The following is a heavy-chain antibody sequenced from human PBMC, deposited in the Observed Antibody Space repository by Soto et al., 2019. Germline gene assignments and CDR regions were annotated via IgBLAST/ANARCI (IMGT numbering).Heavy chain of an antibody. V-gene: IGHV4-4*07. D-gene: IGHD2-2*01. CDR2: IYTSGST. J-gene: IGHJ6*02. CDR3: ARDNWGGVDIVVVPAAIQGYYYYGMDV. CDR1: GGSISSYY. Sequence: QVQLQESGPGLVKPSETLSLTCTVSGGSISSYYWSWIRQPAGKGLEWIGRIYTSGSTNYNPSLKSRVTMSVDTSKNQFSLKLSSVTAADTAVYYCARDNWGGVDIVVVPAAIQGYYYYGMDVWGQGTTVTVSS.